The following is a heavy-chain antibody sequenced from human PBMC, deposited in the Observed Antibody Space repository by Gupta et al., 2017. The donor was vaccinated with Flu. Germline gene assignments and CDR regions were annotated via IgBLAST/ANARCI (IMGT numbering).Heavy chain of an antibody. J-gene: IGHJ4*02. CDR2: NNPKSGGT. D-gene: IGHD2-2*01. CDR3: ARVGYCSTTSCYEPFDS. V-gene: IGHV1-2*06. Sequence: PGKGVEWMGRNNPKSGGTKYALKFQGRVTMTSDTSSSTAYMELSSLRSDDTAIYYCARVGYCSTTSCYEPFDSWGLGTLLTVSS.